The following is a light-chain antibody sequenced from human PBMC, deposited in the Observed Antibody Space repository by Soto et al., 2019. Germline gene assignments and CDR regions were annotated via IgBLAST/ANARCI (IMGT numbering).Light chain of an antibody. J-gene: IGLJ2*01. V-gene: IGLV4-69*01. CDR1: SGHSSYA. Sequence: QLVLTQSPSASASLGGSVKLTCTLSSGHSSYAIAWHQQQPEKGPRYLMKLNSDGSHSKGDGIPDRFSGSSSGAERYLTISSLQSEDEADYYCQTWGTCIRVFGGGTKVTVL. CDR2: LNSDGSH. CDR3: QTWGTCIRV.